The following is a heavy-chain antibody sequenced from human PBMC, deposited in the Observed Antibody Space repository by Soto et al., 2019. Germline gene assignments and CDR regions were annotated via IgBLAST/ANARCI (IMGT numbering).Heavy chain of an antibody. J-gene: IGHJ6*02. V-gene: IGHV4-59*01. CDR1: GGSISSYY. CDR2: IYYSGST. Sequence: QVQLQESGPGLVKPSETLSLTCTVSGGSISSYYWSWIRQPPGKGLEWIGYIYYSGSTNYNPSLKRRVTISVDTSKNQFSLKLSSVTAADTAVYYCARVDYDYYGMDVWGQGTTVTVSS. CDR3: ARVDYDYYGMDV.